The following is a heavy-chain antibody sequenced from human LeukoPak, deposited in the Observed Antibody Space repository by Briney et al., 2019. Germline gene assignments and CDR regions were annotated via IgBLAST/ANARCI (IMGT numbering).Heavy chain of an antibody. J-gene: IGHJ4*02. CDR1: GGSISSSNW. CDR2: IYHSGST. CDR3: ARAGQGYCTSASCYLSLDY. Sequence: RPSGTLSLTCAVSGGSISSSNWWSWVRQPPGKGLKWIGQIYHSGSTNYNPSLKSRVAISVDKSKNQFSLNLISVTAADTAVYYCARAGQGYCTSASCYLSLDYWGQGTLVTVSS. D-gene: IGHD2-2*01. V-gene: IGHV4-4*02.